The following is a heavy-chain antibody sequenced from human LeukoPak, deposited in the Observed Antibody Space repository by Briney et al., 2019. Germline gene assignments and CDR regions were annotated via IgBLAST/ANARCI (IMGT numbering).Heavy chain of an antibody. J-gene: IGHJ4*02. CDR3: AIDYGDYDLQY. CDR1: GVSISSSTYY. CDR2: IYHSGNT. V-gene: IGHV4-39*01. Sequence: SETLSLTCTVSGVSISSSTYYWGWIRQPPGKGLEWIGIIYHSGNTYYNPSLKSRVAISVDTSKNQFSLKLRSVTAADTAVYYCAIDYGDYDLQYWGQGTLVTVSS. D-gene: IGHD4-17*01.